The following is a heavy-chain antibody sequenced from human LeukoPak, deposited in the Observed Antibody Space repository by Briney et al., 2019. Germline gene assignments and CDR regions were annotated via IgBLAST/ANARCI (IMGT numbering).Heavy chain of an antibody. Sequence: ASVTVSCKVSGYTLTELSMHWVRQAPGKGREWMGGFDPEDGETIYAQKFQGRVTMTEDTSTDTAYMELSSLRSEDTAVYYCATWNRVYYYSSPENYWGQGTLVTVSS. CDR1: GYTLTELS. CDR2: FDPEDGET. D-gene: IGHD3-16*01. J-gene: IGHJ4*02. V-gene: IGHV1-24*01. CDR3: ATWNRVYYYSSPENY.